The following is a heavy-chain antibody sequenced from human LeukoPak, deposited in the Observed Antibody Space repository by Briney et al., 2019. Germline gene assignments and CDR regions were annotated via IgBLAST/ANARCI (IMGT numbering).Heavy chain of an antibody. Sequence: SVKVSCKASGGTFSSYAISWVRQAPGQGLEWMGGIIPIFGTANYAQKFQGRVTITADESTSTAYMELSSLRSEDTAVYYCARTWYHDFWSGIRGDYYYYMGVRGKGTTVTVSS. D-gene: IGHD3-3*01. V-gene: IGHV1-69*13. CDR2: IIPIFGTA. CDR1: GGTFSSYA. CDR3: ARTWYHDFWSGIRGDYYYYMGV. J-gene: IGHJ6*03.